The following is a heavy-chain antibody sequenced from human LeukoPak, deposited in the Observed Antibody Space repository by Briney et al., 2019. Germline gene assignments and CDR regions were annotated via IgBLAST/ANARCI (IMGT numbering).Heavy chain of an antibody. D-gene: IGHD6-13*01. Sequence: KPSETLSLTCTVSGGSISSYYWSWIRQPAGKGLEWIGRIYTSGSTNYNPSLKSRVTMSVDTSKNQFSLKLSSVTAADTAVYYCASHVGTLIAAAIKSWGQGTLVTVSS. CDR3: ASHVGTLIAAAIKS. CDR1: GGSISSYY. J-gene: IGHJ4*02. CDR2: IYTSGST. V-gene: IGHV4-4*07.